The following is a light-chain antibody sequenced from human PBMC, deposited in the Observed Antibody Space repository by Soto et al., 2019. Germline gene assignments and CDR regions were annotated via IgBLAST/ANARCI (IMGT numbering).Light chain of an antibody. CDR2: GIS. CDR3: QQYNSWPLT. Sequence: EIVLTQSPGTLSFSPGERATLSCRASHTISSSYLAWYQQKPGQAPRLLMYGISRRATGVPTRISGSGSGTKFTLTISSLQSEDFAVYYCQQYNSWPLTFGGGTKVDIK. CDR1: HTISSSY. J-gene: IGKJ4*01. V-gene: IGKV3-20*01.